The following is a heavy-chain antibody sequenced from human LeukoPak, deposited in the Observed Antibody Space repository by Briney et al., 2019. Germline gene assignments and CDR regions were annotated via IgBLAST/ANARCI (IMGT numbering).Heavy chain of an antibody. D-gene: IGHD3-10*01. J-gene: IGHJ4*02. V-gene: IGHV3-48*03. CDR3: ALLGGKLLWRIDY. CDR2: ISSSGSTI. Sequence: PGGSLRLSCAASGFTFSSYEMNWVRQAPGKGLEWVSYISSSGSTIYYADSVKGRFTISRDNSKNMLYLFMNNLRAEDTAVYYCALLGGKLLWRIDYWGQGTRVTVSS. CDR1: GFTFSSYE.